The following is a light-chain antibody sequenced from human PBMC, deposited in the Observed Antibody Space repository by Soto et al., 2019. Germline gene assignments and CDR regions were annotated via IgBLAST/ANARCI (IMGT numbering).Light chain of an antibody. J-gene: IGKJ5*01. CDR2: DAS. CDR1: QSVSSY. V-gene: IGKV3-11*01. CDR3: QQYGSSPQST. Sequence: EIVLTQSPATLSLSPGERATLSCRASQSVSSYLAWYQQKPGQAPRLLIYDASNRATGIPARFSGSGSGTDFTLTISSLEPEDFAVYYCQQYGSSPQSTFGQGTRLGIK.